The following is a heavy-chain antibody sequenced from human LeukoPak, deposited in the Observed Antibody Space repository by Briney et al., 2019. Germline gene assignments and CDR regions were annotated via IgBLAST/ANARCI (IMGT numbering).Heavy chain of an antibody. D-gene: IGHD3-10*01. J-gene: IGHJ5*02. V-gene: IGHV3-7*01. Sequence: GGSLRLSCVASGFIFSNYWMSWVRQVPGKGLEWVANMKQDGREKYLVDSVKGRFTISRDNAKNSVYLQMSSLRAEDTAVYHCAKYAHGSGTSFDPWGQGTLVTVSS. CDR1: GFIFSNYW. CDR3: AKYAHGSGTSFDP. CDR2: MKQDGREK.